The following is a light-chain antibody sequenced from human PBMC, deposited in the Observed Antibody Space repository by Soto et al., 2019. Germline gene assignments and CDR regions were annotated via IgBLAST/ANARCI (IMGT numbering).Light chain of an antibody. Sequence: EIVMTQSPATLSVSPGERATLSCRASQSVSVNLAWYQQKPGQAPRLLIYGASSRATGIPDRFSGSGSGTEFTLTISSLQPDDFATYYCQQYNSYSWTFGQGTKVDIK. CDR1: QSVSVN. V-gene: IGKV3D-15*01. CDR3: QQYNSYSWT. CDR2: GAS. J-gene: IGKJ1*01.